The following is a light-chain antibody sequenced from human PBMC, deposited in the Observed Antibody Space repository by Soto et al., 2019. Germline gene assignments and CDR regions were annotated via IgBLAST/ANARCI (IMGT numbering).Light chain of an antibody. J-gene: IGKJ4*01. CDR1: QSISFY. CDR2: DAS. V-gene: IGKV3-11*01. CDR3: QHRSDWPLT. Sequence: EIVLTQSPVILSLSPGERATLSCRASQSISFYLAWYQQKPGQAPRLLIDDASNRATGIPDRFSGSGSGTDFTLTISSLEPEDFAVYYCQHRSDWPLTFGGGTKVEIK.